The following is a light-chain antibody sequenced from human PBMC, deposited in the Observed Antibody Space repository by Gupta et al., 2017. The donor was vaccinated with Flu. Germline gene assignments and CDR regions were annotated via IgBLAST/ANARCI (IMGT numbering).Light chain of an antibody. CDR2: GAS. J-gene: IGKJ1*01. CDR1: QSINNY. CDR3: QQNNSCPLLT. V-gene: IGKV1-39*01. Sequence: SSLSASVGDRGTITCRASQSINNYLAWYQKKPGEAPKLLIYGASSWQSGVPSRFSGSGSGTDFTLTISSRQPEDCAGYYCQQNNSCPLLTFGHGTKVDIK.